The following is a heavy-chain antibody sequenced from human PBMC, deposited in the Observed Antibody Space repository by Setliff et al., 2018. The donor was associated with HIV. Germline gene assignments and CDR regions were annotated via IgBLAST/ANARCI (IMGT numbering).Heavy chain of an antibody. CDR3: ARQVAARKVDY. V-gene: IGHV4-59*08. CDR2: IYNSGIT. D-gene: IGHD6-13*01. CDR1: GGSFSGFS. J-gene: IGHJ4*02. Sequence: SETLSLTCAVYGGSFSGFSWSWIRQPPGKGLEWIGYIYNSGITSYNPSLKSRVTISEDTSKNQFSLKLISVTAADTAVYYCARQVAARKVDYWGQGLRVTVSS.